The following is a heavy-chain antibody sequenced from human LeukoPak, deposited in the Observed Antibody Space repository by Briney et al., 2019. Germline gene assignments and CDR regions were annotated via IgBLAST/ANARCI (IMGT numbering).Heavy chain of an antibody. CDR3: ARDSSGWPATFNWFDP. CDR2: IITIFGTA. J-gene: IGHJ5*02. CDR1: GYTFTSYG. Sequence: ASVKVSCKASGYTFTSYGISWVRQAPGQGLEWMGGIITIFGTANYAQKFQGRVTITADESTSTAYMELSSLRSEDTAVYYCARDSSGWPATFNWFDPWGQGTLVTVSS. V-gene: IGHV1-69*13. D-gene: IGHD6-19*01.